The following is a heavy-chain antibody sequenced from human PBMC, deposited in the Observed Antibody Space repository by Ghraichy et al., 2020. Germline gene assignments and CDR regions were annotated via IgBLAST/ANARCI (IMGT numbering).Heavy chain of an antibody. CDR1: GFTFSNAW. D-gene: IGHD3-22*01. V-gene: IGHV3-15*01. Sequence: GGSLRLSCAASGFTFSNAWMTWVRQAPGEGLEWVGRIKSKTDGGTTDYAAPVKGRFTISRDDSKNTLYLQMNSLKTADTAVYFCSTETYYSDTSGYYYVVPAAFWGQGTLVTVSS. CDR2: IKSKTDGGTT. CDR3: STETYYSDTSGYYYVVPAAF. J-gene: IGHJ4*02.